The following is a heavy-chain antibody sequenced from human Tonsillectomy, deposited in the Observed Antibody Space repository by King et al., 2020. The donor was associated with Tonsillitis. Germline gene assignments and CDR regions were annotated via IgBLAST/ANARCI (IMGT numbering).Heavy chain of an antibody. J-gene: IGHJ4*02. CDR2: ISSSGSTI. V-gene: IGHV3-48*03. CDR1: GFTFSSYE. D-gene: IGHD1-26*01. Sequence: VQLVESGGGLVQPGGSLRLSCAASGFTFSSYEMNWVRQAPGKGLEWVSYISSSGSTIYYADSVKGRFTISRDNAKNSLYLQMNSLRAEDTAVYYCASGSYYHSYLDYWGQGTLVTVSS. CDR3: ASGSYYHSYLDY.